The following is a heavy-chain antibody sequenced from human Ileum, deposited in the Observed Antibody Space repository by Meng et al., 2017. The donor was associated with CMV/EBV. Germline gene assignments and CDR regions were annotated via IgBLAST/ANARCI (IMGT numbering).Heavy chain of an antibody. D-gene: IGHD4-17*01. J-gene: IGHJ4*02. CDR3: TRGVNAAYGLFDY. Sequence: ASGFTFGGHWMHWVRQAPGKGLVWVSRINADGSSINYADSVKGRFTISRDNAKNTLYLQMSSLSTEDTAVYYCTRGVNAAYGLFDYWGQGALVTVSS. V-gene: IGHV3-74*01. CDR1: GFTFGGHW. CDR2: INADGSSI.